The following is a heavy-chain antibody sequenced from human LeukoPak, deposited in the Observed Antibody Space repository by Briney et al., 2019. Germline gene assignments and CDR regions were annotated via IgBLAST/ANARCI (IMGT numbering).Heavy chain of an antibody. J-gene: IGHJ6*02. CDR2: INHSGST. D-gene: IGHD6-13*01. V-gene: IGHV4-34*01. CDR3: AMLGGARGIAAAGTDYYYGMDV. CDR1: GGSFSGYY. Sequence: PSETLSLTCAVYGGSFSGYYWSWIRQPPGKGLEWIGEINHSGSTNYNPSLKSRVTISVDTSKNQFSLKLSSVTAADTAAYYCAMLGGARGIAAAGTDYYYGMDVWGQGTTVTVSS.